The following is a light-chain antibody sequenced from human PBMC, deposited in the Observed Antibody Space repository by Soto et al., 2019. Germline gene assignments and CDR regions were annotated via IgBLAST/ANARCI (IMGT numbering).Light chain of an antibody. CDR3: TSYAGSNNYV. J-gene: IGLJ1*01. V-gene: IGLV2-8*01. Sequence: QSVLTQPPSVSGSPGQSVTISCTGTSSDVGGYHYVSWYQHYPGKAPKLMIYAVNKRPSGVPDRFSGSRSGNTASLTVSGLQAEDEADYYCTSYAGSNNYVFGTGTKVTVL. CDR2: AVN. CDR1: SSDVGGYHY.